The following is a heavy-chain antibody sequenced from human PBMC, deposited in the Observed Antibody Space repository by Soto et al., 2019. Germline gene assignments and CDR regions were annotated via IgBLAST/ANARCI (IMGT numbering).Heavy chain of an antibody. CDR1: GYPVTAYY. CDR2: INPATGAA. Sequence: QLHLVQSGAVVKKPGASVTVSCSASGYPVTAYYMHWVRQAPGRGLEWMGGINPATGAAKYTQTFQGRVTMARDTSKGEVFLETGGLASEEKAVFYLARGGGVGVAGSAAFDMWGQGTLVTVSS. D-gene: IGHD3-3*01. J-gene: IGHJ3*02. V-gene: IGHV1-2*02. CDR3: ARGGGVGVAGSAAFDM.